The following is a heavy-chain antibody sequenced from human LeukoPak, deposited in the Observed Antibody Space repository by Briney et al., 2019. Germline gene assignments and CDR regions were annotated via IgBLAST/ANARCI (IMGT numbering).Heavy chain of an antibody. V-gene: IGHV3-23*01. Sequence: GGPLRLSCEASGFTFSGYAMSWVRQPPGKGLEWVSAISVSGGSTYYAASVKGRFTISRDSSKNTLYLQMNSLRAEDTAVYYCAKRGAEVGATVAPGDYWGQGTLVTVSS. CDR2: ISVSGGST. D-gene: IGHD1-26*01. CDR1: GFTFSGYA. CDR3: AKRGAEVGATVAPGDY. J-gene: IGHJ4*02.